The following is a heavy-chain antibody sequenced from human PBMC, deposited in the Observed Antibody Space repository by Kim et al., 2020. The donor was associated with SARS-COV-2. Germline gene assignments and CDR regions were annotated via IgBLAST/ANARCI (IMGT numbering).Heavy chain of an antibody. CDR1: GGSISSYY. CDR3: ARVGGYHYYGMDV. V-gene: IGHV4-59*01. Sequence: SETLSLTCTVSGGSISSYYWSWIRQPPGKGLEWIGYIYYSGSTNYNPSLKSRVTISVDTSKNQFSLRLSSVTAADTAVYYCARVGGYHYYGMDVWGQGTTVTVSS. CDR2: IYYSGST. D-gene: IGHD6-13*01. J-gene: IGHJ6*02.